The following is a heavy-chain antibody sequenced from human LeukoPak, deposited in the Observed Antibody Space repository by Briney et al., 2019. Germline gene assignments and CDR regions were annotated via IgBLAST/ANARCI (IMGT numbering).Heavy chain of an antibody. Sequence: SETLSLTCAVYGGSFSGYYWSWIRRPPGKGLEWIGEINHSGSTNYNPSLKSRVTISVDTSKNQFSLKLSSVTAADTAVYYCARHDRSSWIPYWYFDLWGRGTLVTVSS. J-gene: IGHJ2*01. CDR1: GGSFSGYY. CDR2: INHSGST. V-gene: IGHV4-34*01. D-gene: IGHD6-13*01. CDR3: ARHDRSSWIPYWYFDL.